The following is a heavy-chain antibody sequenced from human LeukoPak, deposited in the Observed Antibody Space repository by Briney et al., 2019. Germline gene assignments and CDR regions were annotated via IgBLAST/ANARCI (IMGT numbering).Heavy chain of an antibody. CDR1: GGSISTYY. CDR2: IYNSGST. J-gene: IGHJ5*02. Sequence: SETLSLTCTVSGGSISTYYWSWIRQPPGKGLEWIGYIYNSGSTNYNPSLQSRVTISVDTSKNQFSLRLTSVTAPDTAVYYCAKAVAAAGRFGFDPWGQGTLVTVSS. CDR3: AKAVAAAGRFGFDP. V-gene: IGHV4-59*01. D-gene: IGHD6-13*01.